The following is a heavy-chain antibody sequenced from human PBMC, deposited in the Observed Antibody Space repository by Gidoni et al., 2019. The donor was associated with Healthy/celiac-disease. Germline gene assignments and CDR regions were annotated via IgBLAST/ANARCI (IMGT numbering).Heavy chain of an antibody. CDR1: GFTFSRYG. CDR3: ARDGSPRLRLIDY. Sequence: QVQMVESGGGVVQPGSSLRLTCAAAGFTFSRYGMPWFRQAPGKGLEWVAVIWYDGSNKYYADSVKGRFIIARDNSKNTRYLQMNSLRAEDTAVYYCARDGSPRLRLIDYWGQGTLVTVSS. J-gene: IGHJ4*02. CDR2: IWYDGSNK. V-gene: IGHV3-33*01. D-gene: IGHD5-12*01.